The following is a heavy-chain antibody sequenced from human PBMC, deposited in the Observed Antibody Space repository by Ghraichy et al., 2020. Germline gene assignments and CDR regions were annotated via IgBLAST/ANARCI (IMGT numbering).Heavy chain of an antibody. CDR1: GFTFSSYG. CDR2: IWYDGSNK. CDR3: ARDRGQVRAGPGDV. Sequence: GESLNISCAASGFTFSSYGMHWVRQAPGKGLEWVAVIWYDGSNKYYADSVKGRFTISRDNSKNTLYLQMNSLRAEDTAVYYCARDRGQVRAGPGDVWGQGTTVTVSS. D-gene: IGHD3-22*01. V-gene: IGHV3-33*01. J-gene: IGHJ6*02.